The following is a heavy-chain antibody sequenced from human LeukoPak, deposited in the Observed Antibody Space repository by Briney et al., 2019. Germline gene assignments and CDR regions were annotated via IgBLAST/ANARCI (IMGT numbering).Heavy chain of an antibody. J-gene: IGHJ4*02. V-gene: IGHV4-34*01. D-gene: IGHD2-2*01. CDR2: INHSGST. Sequence: SETLSLTCAVYGGSFSGYYWSWIRQPPGKGLEWIGEINHSGSTNYNPSLQSRVTISVDTSKNQFSLRLSSVTAADTAVYYCARSSTSLLDYWGQGTLVTVSS. CDR1: GGSFSGYY. CDR3: ARSSTSLLDY.